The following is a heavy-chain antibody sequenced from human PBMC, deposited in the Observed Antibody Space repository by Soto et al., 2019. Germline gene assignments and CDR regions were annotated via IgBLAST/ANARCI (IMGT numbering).Heavy chain of an antibody. V-gene: IGHV3-33*01. Sequence: QVSLVESGGGVVQPGRSLRLSCAASGFIFSKYNMHWVRQVPGKGLEWVALIYYDGSNEKYADSVKGRFTISRDNSKNTLYLQMNSLRAEDTAVYYCARDSHRYFAWILSDWGQGTLVTVSS. D-gene: IGHD2-2*03. CDR1: GFIFSKYN. CDR2: IYYDGSNE. CDR3: ARDSHRYFAWILSD. J-gene: IGHJ4*02.